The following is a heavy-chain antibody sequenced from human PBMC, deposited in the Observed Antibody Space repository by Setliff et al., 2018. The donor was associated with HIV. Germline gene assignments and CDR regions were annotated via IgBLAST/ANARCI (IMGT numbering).Heavy chain of an antibody. CDR2: FIPLLRVP. Sequence: SVKVSCKASGGTFSSYVISWVRQAPGQGLEWMGGFIPLLRVPHHAERYKDRVTITADKSTATAYMDLRSLRFEDTAVYYCAAGRVSSYYGSGTSPHFDSWGQGTLVTVSS. D-gene: IGHD3-3*01. V-gene: IGHV1-69*10. CDR1: GGTFSSYV. CDR3: AAGRVSSYYGSGTSPHFDS. J-gene: IGHJ4*02.